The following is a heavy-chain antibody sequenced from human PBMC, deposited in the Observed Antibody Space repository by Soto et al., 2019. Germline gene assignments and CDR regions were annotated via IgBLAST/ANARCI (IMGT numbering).Heavy chain of an antibody. CDR2: IYYSGST. Sequence: QVQLQESGPGLVKPSQTLSLTCTVSGGSISSGDYYWSWIRQPPGKGLEWIGYIYYSGSTYYNPYLKCRVTLSVDTSKNPLSPKLRSVTAADAAVSYGARAQGSGFLVSWGQGTLVTVSS. J-gene: IGHJ4*02. CDR3: ARAQGSGFLVS. V-gene: IGHV4-30-4*01. CDR1: GGSISSGDYY. D-gene: IGHD3-10*01.